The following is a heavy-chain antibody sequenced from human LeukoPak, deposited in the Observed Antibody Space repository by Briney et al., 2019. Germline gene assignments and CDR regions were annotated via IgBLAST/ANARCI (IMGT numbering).Heavy chain of an antibody. Sequence: GGSLRLSCAASGFTFSSYAMHWVRQAPGKGLEWVAVISYDGSNKYYADSVKGRFTISRDNSKNTLYLQMNSLRAEDTAVYYCARGAQVQYYYGSGSNLGPNNWFDPWGQGTLVTVSS. V-gene: IGHV3-30-3*01. J-gene: IGHJ5*02. CDR2: ISYDGSNK. CDR1: GFTFSSYA. CDR3: ARGAQVQYYYGSGSNLGPNNWFDP. D-gene: IGHD3-10*01.